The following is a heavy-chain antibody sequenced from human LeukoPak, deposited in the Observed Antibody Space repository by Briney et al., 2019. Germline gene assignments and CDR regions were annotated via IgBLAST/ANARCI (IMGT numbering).Heavy chain of an antibody. CDR2: IIPILGIA. Sequence: SVKVSCKASGGTFSSYTISWVRQAPGQGLEWVGRIIPILGIANYAQKFQGRVTITADKSTSTAYMELSSLRSEDTAVYYCASGDFWSGPPRAPYYYYGMDVWGQGTTVTVSS. J-gene: IGHJ6*02. D-gene: IGHD3-3*01. CDR1: GGTFSSYT. V-gene: IGHV1-69*02. CDR3: ASGDFWSGPPRAPYYYYGMDV.